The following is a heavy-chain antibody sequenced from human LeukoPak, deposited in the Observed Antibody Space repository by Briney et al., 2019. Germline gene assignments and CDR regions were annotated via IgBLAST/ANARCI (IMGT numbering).Heavy chain of an antibody. D-gene: IGHD2-21*02. Sequence: GGSLRLSCAASGFTFSSYAMSWVRQAPGKGLQWVSTISGTGGSTFYADSVKGRFTISRDNSKNTMYLQMNSLRAEDTAVYYCAKSLRGDYNWFDPWGQGTLVTVSS. CDR1: GFTFSSYA. V-gene: IGHV3-23*01. CDR2: ISGTGGST. J-gene: IGHJ5*02. CDR3: AKSLRGDYNWFDP.